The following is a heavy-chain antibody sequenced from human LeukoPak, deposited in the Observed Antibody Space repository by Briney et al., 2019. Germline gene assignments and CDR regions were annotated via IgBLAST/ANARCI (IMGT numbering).Heavy chain of an antibody. V-gene: IGHV3-23*01. D-gene: IGHD2-15*01. Sequence: GSLRLSCSASGFTFSSSAMSWVRQAPGKGLEWVSAISNNGGYTYYADSVQGRFTISRDNSKSTLCLQMNSLRAEDTAVYYCAKQLGYCSDGSCYFPYWGQGTLVTVSS. CDR3: AKQLGYCSDGSCYFPY. CDR1: GFTFSSSA. CDR2: ISNNGGYT. J-gene: IGHJ4*02.